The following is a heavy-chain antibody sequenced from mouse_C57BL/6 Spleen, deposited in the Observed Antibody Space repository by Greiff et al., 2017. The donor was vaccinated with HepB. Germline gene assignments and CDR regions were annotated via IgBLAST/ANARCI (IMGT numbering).Heavy chain of an antibody. J-gene: IGHJ4*01. D-gene: IGHD1-1*01. CDR2: ISSGSSTI. CDR1: GFTFSDYG. V-gene: IGHV5-17*01. CDR3: ARRYYGSSYGAMDD. Sequence: DVMLVESGGGLVKPGGSLKLSCAASGFTFSDYGMHWVRQAPEKGLEWVAYISSGSSTIYYADTVKGRFTISRDNAKNTLFLQMTSLRSEDTAMYYCARRYYGSSYGAMDDWGKGTAVTVSS.